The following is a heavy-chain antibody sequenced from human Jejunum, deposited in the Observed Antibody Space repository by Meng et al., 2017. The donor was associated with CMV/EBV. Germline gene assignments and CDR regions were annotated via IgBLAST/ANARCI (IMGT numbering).Heavy chain of an antibody. J-gene: IGHJ4*02. CDR2: ISASGGTS. Sequence: SDYAMYWARQAPGKGLQWVSGISASGGTSYYADSVKGSFTISRDNSKDTLYLEMNSLRAEDTAIYYCAKARDSSRYCSGTSCLIDCWGQGTLVTVSS. CDR1: SDYA. CDR3: AKARDSSRYCSGTSCLIDC. D-gene: IGHD2-2*01. V-gene: IGHV3-23*01.